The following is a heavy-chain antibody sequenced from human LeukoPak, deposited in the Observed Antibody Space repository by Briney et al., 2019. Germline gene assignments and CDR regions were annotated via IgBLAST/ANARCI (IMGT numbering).Heavy chain of an antibody. Sequence: ASVKVSCKASGGTFSSYAISWVRQAPGQGLEWMGGIIPIFGTANYAQKFQGRVTITTDESTSTAYMELSSLRSEDTAVYYCAREAPAYYYDSGGYPGNYYFDYWGQGTLVTVSS. CDR3: AREAPAYYYDSGGYPGNYYFDY. J-gene: IGHJ4*02. CDR2: IIPIFGTA. V-gene: IGHV1-69*05. CDR1: GGTFSSYA. D-gene: IGHD3-22*01.